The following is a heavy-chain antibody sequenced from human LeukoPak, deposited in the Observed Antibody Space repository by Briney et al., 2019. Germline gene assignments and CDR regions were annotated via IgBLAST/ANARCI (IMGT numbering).Heavy chain of an antibody. Sequence: SVKVSCKASGGTFSSYAISWVRQAPGQGLEWMGRIIPILGIANYAQEFQGRVTITADKSTSTAYMELSSLRSEDTAVYYCAREARYSGYDYGMDVWGQGTTVTVSS. J-gene: IGHJ6*02. CDR1: GGTFSSYA. CDR3: AREARYSGYDYGMDV. CDR2: IIPILGIA. D-gene: IGHD5-12*01. V-gene: IGHV1-69*04.